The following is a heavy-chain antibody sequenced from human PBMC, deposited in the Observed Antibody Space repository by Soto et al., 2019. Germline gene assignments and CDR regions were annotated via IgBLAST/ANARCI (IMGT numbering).Heavy chain of an antibody. V-gene: IGHV4-59*01. Sequence: SETLSLTCTVSGGSISNYYWSWIRQPPGQGLEWIAYIYSSGSTNYNPSLRSRVTISVDTSKNQFSLKLSSVTAADTAVYYCARDGGSSSYLDYWGQGARVTVSS. CDR1: GGSISNYY. J-gene: IGHJ4*02. CDR2: IYSSGST. CDR3: ARDGGSSSYLDY. D-gene: IGHD6-6*01.